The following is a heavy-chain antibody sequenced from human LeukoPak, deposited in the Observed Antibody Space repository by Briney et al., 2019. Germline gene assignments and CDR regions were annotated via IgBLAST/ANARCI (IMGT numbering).Heavy chain of an antibody. J-gene: IGHJ5*02. Sequence: SVKVSCKASGGTFSSYAISWVRQAPGQGLEWMGGIIPIFGTANYAQKFQGRVTITADESTSTAYMELSSLRSEDTAVYYCARGLAAAGFRGFDHWGQGTLVTVSS. CDR1: GGTFSSYA. V-gene: IGHV1-69*01. D-gene: IGHD6-13*01. CDR2: IIPIFGTA. CDR3: ARGLAAAGFRGFDH.